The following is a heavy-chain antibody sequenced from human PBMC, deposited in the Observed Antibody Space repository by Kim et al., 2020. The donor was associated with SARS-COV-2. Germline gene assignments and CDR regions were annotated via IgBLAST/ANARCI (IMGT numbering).Heavy chain of an antibody. D-gene: IGHD3-10*01. CDR1: GGSISSSSYY. V-gene: IGHV4-39*01. CDR3: ARGITMVRGVIIIVPNPYWFDP. J-gene: IGHJ5*02. Sequence: SETLSLTCTVSGGSISSSSYYWGWIRQPPGKGLEWIGSIYYSGSTYYNPSLKSRVTISVDTSKNQFSLKLSSVTAADTAVYYCARGITMVRGVIIIVPNPYWFDPWGQGTLVTVSS. CDR2: IYYSGST.